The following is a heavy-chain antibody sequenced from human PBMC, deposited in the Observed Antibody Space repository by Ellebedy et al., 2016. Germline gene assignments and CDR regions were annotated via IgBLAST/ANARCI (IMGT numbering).Heavy chain of an antibody. Sequence: SETLSLXXTVSGGSINSGAYYWSWIRQPAGKGLEWIGRISTSGSTIYNPSLKSRVTMSVDTSKNHFSLELNSVTAADTAVYYCATLTIPGGSDFWGQGTLVTVSS. D-gene: IGHD3-3*01. J-gene: IGHJ4*02. CDR1: GGSINSGAYY. CDR3: ATLTIPGGSDF. CDR2: ISTSGST. V-gene: IGHV4-61*02.